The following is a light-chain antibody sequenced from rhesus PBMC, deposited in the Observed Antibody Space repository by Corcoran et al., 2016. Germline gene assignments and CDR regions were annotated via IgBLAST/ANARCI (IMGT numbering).Light chain of an antibody. CDR3: QQYSSSPFT. V-gene: IGKV1-22*01. CDR1: QSISSW. Sequence: DIQMTQSPSSLSASVGDTVTITCRASQSISSWLAWYQQKPGKAPKLLIYKASTLQSGVPSRFSGTGSGTEFTLPIHSLQSEDFSTYYCQQYSSSPFTFCPGTKLDIK. J-gene: IGKJ3*01. CDR2: KAS.